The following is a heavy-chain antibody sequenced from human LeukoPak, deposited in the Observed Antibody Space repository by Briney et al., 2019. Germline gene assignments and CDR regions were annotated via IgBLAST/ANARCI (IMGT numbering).Heavy chain of an antibody. Sequence: PGGSLRLSCAASGFTFSSYTMSWVRQAPGKGLEWVSAITGSGGSTYYADSVKGRFTISRDNSKNTLYLQMNSLRAEDTAEYYCAKDLEFGDGGVLFDYWGQGTLVTVSS. CDR3: AKDLEFGDGGVLFDY. CDR1: GFTFSSYT. J-gene: IGHJ4*02. CDR2: ITGSGGST. V-gene: IGHV3-23*01. D-gene: IGHD3-3*01.